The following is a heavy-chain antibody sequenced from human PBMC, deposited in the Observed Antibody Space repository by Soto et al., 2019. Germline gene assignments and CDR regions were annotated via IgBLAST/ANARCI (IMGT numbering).Heavy chain of an antibody. CDR3: AKDLSQQSLAYYYYGMDV. Sequence: PGGSLRLSCAASGFTFSSYGMHWVRQAPGKRLEWVAVISYDGSNKYYADSVKGRFTISRDNSKNTLYLQMNSLRAEDTAVYYCAKDLSQQSLAYYYYGMDVWGQGTTVTVSS. CDR1: GFTFSSYG. CDR2: ISYDGSNK. D-gene: IGHD6-19*01. V-gene: IGHV3-30*18. J-gene: IGHJ6*02.